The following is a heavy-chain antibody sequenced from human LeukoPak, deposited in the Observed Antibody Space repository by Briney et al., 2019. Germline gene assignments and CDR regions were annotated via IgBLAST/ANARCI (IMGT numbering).Heavy chain of an antibody. CDR2: IYTSGST. Sequence: SETLSLTCTVSGGSISSYYWSWIRQPAGKGLEWLGRIYTSGSTNCNPSLKSRVTMSVDTSKNQFSLKLSSVTAADTAVYYCARDRGYSSSLDAFDIWGQGTMVTVSS. J-gene: IGHJ3*02. CDR1: GGSISSYY. D-gene: IGHD6-13*01. V-gene: IGHV4-4*07. CDR3: ARDRGYSSSLDAFDI.